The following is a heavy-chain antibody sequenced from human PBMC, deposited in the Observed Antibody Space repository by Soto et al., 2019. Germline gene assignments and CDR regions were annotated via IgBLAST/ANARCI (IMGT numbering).Heavy chain of an antibody. CDR1: GGSISSSSYY. Sequence: QLQLQESGPGLVKPSETLSLTCTVSGGSISSSSYYWGWIRQPPGKGLEWIGSIYYSGSTYYNPSPKRRCTISADTSTNQFSLQLSSVPAADTAVYYCARHQSHSSSYVDPWGQGTLVTVSS. CDR3: ARHQSHSSSYVDP. V-gene: IGHV4-39*01. D-gene: IGHD6-13*01. J-gene: IGHJ5*02. CDR2: IYYSGST.